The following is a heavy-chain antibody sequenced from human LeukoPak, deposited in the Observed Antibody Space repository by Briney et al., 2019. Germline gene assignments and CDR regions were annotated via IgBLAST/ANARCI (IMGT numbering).Heavy chain of an antibody. CDR1: GGTFSSYA. CDR3: ARDSLHDYGGNFIMDV. J-gene: IGHJ6*03. D-gene: IGHD4-23*01. V-gene: IGHV1-69*13. CDR2: IIPIFGTA. Sequence: SVKVSCKASGGTFSSYAISWVRQAPGQGLEWMGGIIPIFGTANYAQKFQGRVTITSDESTSTAYMDLSSLRSEDTAVYYCARDSLHDYGGNFIMDVWGKGTTVTVSS.